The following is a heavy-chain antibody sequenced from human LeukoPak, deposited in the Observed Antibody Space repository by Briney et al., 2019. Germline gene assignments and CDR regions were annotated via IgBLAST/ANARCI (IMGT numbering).Heavy chain of an antibody. D-gene: IGHD6-6*01. CDR3: AKDLFSRPRYFDL. CDR2: ISWNSGSI. V-gene: IGHV3-9*01. Sequence: PGGSLRLSCAASGFTFDDYAMHWVRQAPGKGLEWVSGISWNSGSIGYADSVKGRFTISRDNAKNSLYLQMNSLRVEDTAVYFCAKDLFSRPRYFDLWGRGTLVTVSS. J-gene: IGHJ2*01. CDR1: GFTFDDYA.